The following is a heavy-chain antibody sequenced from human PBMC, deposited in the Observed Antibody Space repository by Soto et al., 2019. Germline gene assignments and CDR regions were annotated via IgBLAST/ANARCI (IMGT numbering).Heavy chain of an antibody. J-gene: IGHJ5*01. D-gene: IGHD3-10*01. CDR1: GGSMTSWF. CDR3: ARMYYYGSGRPRWFDF. V-gene: IGHV4-59*01. CDR2: FYKSGSP. Sequence: SETLSLTCTVSGGSMTSWFWSWIRQPPGKRLEWIGYFYKSGSPNYNPSLKSRVSISVDTSKSQFSLKVSSLTAADTAVYYCARMYYYGSGRPRWFDFWGQGTLVTVSS.